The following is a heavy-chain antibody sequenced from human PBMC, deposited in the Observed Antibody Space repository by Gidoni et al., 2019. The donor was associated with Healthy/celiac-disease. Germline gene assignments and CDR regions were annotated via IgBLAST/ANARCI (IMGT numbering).Heavy chain of an antibody. J-gene: IGHJ6*02. CDR2: IWYDGSNK. V-gene: IGHV3-33*01. D-gene: IGHD2-15*01. CDR1: GVTFSSYG. Sequence: QVQLVESGGGVVQPGRSLRLSCAASGVTFSSYGMRGVLQAPGKGLEWVAVIWYDGSNKYYADSVKGRFTISRDNSKNTLYLQMNSLRAEDTAVYYCARDSLDIVVVVAATPHYGMDVWGQGTTVTVSS. CDR3: ARDSLDIVVVVAATPHYGMDV.